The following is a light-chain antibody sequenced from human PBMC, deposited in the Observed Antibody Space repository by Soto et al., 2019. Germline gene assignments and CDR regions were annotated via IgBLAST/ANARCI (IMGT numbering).Light chain of an antibody. Sequence: EIMMTQSPASRSVSPGERATLSVRAGQSVSSNLAWYQQKPGQAPRLLIYGVSTRATDIPARFSGSGSGTDFTLTISSLQSEDFAVYYCQQYDNWPWTFGQGTKVDIK. V-gene: IGKV3-15*01. CDR1: QSVSSN. J-gene: IGKJ1*01. CDR3: QQYDNWPWT. CDR2: GVS.